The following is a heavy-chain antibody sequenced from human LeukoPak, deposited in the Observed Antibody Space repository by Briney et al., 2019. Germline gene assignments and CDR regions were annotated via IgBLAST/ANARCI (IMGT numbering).Heavy chain of an antibody. J-gene: IGHJ4*02. CDR2: IKEDGSEI. D-gene: IGHD3-22*01. CDR1: AFTFSTYW. CDR3: ARDRGYSSFDY. V-gene: IGHV3-7*01. Sequence: PGGSLRLSCAASAFTFSTYWMSRVRQAPGKGLEWVANIKEDGSEINYVDSAKGRFTISRDNAKNSLYLQMNSLRVEDTAVYYCARDRGYSSFDYWGQGTLVTVSS.